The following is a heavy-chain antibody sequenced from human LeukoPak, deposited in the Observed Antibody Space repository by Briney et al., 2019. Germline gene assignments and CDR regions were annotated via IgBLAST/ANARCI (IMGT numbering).Heavy chain of an antibody. V-gene: IGHV3-21*01. Sequence: GGSLRLSCAASGFTFSSYDMTWVRQAPGRGLEWVSSIRPRGDNTYYGDSVKGRFTISRDNAKNSLYLQMNSLRAEDTAVYYCARDLEGDIVATIATYYMDVWGKGTTVTASS. D-gene: IGHD5-12*01. CDR2: IRPRGDNT. J-gene: IGHJ6*03. CDR1: GFTFSSYD. CDR3: ARDLEGDIVATIATYYMDV.